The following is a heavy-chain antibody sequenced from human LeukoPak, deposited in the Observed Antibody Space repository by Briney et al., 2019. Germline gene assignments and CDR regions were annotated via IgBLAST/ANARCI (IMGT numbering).Heavy chain of an antibody. D-gene: IGHD1-26*01. CDR3: ARDPSYSENLDY. V-gene: IGHV3-30-3*01. CDR1: GFTFSSYA. J-gene: IGHJ4*02. CDR2: ISYDGSNK. Sequence: GGSLRLSCAASGFTFSSYALHWVRQAPGRGLEWVSLISYDGSNKYYSDSVKGRFTISRDNSRNTLYLQMNSLRAEDTAVYYCARDPSYSENLDYWGQGTLVTVSS.